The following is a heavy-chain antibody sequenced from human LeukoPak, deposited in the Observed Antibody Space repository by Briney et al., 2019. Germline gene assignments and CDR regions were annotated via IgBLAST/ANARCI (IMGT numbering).Heavy chain of an antibody. CDR1: GGTFSSYA. J-gene: IGHJ4*02. CDR2: IIPILGIA. D-gene: IGHD2-2*01. V-gene: IGHV1-69*04. Sequence: SVKLSCKASGGTFSSYAISWVRQAPGQRLEWLRRIIPILGIANYAQKFQGRVTITADKSTSTAYMELSSLRSEDTAVYYCARDTIVVVPAAKTLFDYWGQGTLVTVSS. CDR3: ARDTIVVVPAAKTLFDY.